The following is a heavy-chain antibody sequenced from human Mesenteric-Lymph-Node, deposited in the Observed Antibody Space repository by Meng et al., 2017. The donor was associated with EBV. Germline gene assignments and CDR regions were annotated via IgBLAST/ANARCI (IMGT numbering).Heavy chain of an antibody. J-gene: IGHJ4*02. CDR2: IIPIYDAT. Sequence: QVQLVQSGAEVQKXXXXXRXXCKSSGGIFRNYGFSWVRQAPRQGLEWMGGIIPIYDATNYAQKFQGRVTITADESTSTVYMELNSLGSEDTAMYYCARSLVGFSNNWGYWGQGTLVTVSS. CDR1: GGIFRNYG. D-gene: IGHD3-16*01. CDR3: ARSLVGFSNNWGY. V-gene: IGHV1-69*01.